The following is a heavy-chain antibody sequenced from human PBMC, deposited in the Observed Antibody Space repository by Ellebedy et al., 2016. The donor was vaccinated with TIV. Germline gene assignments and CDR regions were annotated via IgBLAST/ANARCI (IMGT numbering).Heavy chain of an antibody. J-gene: IGHJ5*02. D-gene: IGHD3-10*01. Sequence: MPSETLSLTCAVYGGSFSGYYWSWIRQPPGKGLEWIGEISHSGSTNYNPHLKSRVAVSVDTSKYQLSLKLRSVTAADTAVYYCARGWMTMVRGVITSSNWFDPWGQGTLVTVSS. CDR3: ARGWMTMVRGVITSSNWFDP. CDR2: ISHSGST. V-gene: IGHV4-34*01. CDR1: GGSFSGYY.